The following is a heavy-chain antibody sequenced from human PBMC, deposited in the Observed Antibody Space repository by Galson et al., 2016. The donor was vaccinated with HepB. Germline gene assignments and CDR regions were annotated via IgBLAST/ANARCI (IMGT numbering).Heavy chain of an antibody. J-gene: IGHJ4*02. Sequence: SLRLSCAASGVTFSTSTMNWVRLAPGKGLDWLSNITSSFTMYYADSVKGRFTVSRDKAKNSLYLQMNSLRDEDTAVYYCARGYGGNSLDFWGQGTLVTVSS. CDR2: ITSSFTM. CDR3: ARGYGGNSLDF. V-gene: IGHV3-48*02. D-gene: IGHD4-23*01. CDR1: GVTFSTST.